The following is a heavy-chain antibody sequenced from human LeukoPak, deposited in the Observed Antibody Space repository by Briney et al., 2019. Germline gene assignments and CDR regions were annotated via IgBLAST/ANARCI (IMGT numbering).Heavy chain of an antibody. V-gene: IGHV4-59*01. CDR2: IHYSGGT. J-gene: IGHJ3*02. CDR3: ARDLVTVTKGFDI. D-gene: IGHD4-17*01. Sequence: SETLSLTCSVSGASINSYWWSWIRQPPGRGLEWIAYIHYSGGTNYNPSLKSRVTISIDTSKNQFSLKLSSVTAADTAVYYCARDLVTVTKGFDIWGQGTMVSVSS. CDR1: GASINSYW.